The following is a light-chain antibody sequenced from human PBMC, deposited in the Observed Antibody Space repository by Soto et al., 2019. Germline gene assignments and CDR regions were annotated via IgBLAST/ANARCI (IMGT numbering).Light chain of an antibody. V-gene: IGKV3-20*01. Sequence: ENVLTQSPGTLSLSPGERATLSCKASQSVGDNYLAWYQHKPGQAPRLLIYAASNRAAGIPDRFSGRGSGTDFTLTISRLEPEDFAVYFCQQYGGSPLFTFGPGTKVEIK. J-gene: IGKJ3*01. CDR3: QQYGGSPLFT. CDR2: AAS. CDR1: QSVGDNY.